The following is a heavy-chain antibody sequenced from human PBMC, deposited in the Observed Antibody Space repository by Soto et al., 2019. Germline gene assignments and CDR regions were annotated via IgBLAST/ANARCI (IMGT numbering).Heavy chain of an antibody. CDR1: GFTFSSYA. D-gene: IGHD6-19*01. CDR3: ARDKGRIAVAAYGMDV. Sequence: GGSLRLSCAASGFTFSSYAMHWVRQAPGKGLEWVAVISYDGSNKYYADSVKGRFTISRDDSKNTLYLQMNSLRAEDTAVYYCARDKGRIAVAAYGMDVWGQGTTVTVSS. CDR2: ISYDGSNK. J-gene: IGHJ6*02. V-gene: IGHV3-30-3*01.